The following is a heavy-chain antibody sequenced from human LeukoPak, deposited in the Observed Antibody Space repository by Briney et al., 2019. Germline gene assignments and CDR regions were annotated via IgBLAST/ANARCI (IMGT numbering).Heavy chain of an antibody. Sequence: GGSLRLSCSASGFTFSSYAMHWVRQAPGKGLEYVSAISSNGGSTYYVDSVKGRFTISRDNSKNTLYLQMSSLRAEDTAVYYCVKSRSGVFDYWGQGTLVTVSS. J-gene: IGHJ4*02. CDR1: GFTFSSYA. CDR3: VKSRSGVFDY. V-gene: IGHV3-64D*06. CDR2: ISSNGGST.